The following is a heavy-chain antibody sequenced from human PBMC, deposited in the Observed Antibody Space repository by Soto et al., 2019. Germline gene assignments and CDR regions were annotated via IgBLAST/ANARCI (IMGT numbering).Heavy chain of an antibody. V-gene: IGHV1-18*01. CDR2: ISAHNGNT. D-gene: IGHD6-19*01. CDR3: ARRSSGWSTNWFDP. Sequence: ASVKVSCKASGYTFTSYGISWVRQAPGQGLEWMGWISAHNGNTNYAQKLQGRVTMTTDTSTSTAYMELRSLRSDDTAVYYCARRSSGWSTNWFDPWGQGTLVTVSS. CDR1: GYTFTSYG. J-gene: IGHJ5*02.